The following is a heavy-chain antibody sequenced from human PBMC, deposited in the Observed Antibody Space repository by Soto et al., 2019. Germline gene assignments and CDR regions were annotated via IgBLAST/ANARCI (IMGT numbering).Heavy chain of an antibody. Sequence: GGSLRLSCAASGFSFRNNGMHWVRQAPGKGLEFVAVISYDGGHEDYADSVKGRFTISRDNSKNMLFLQMNSLRPDDTAVYYFSCNSRRYRNYMDSWGQGTLVTVSS. J-gene: IGHJ5*01. V-gene: IGHV3-30*03. CDR3: SCNSRRYRNYMDS. D-gene: IGHD3-10*01. CDR2: ISYDGGHE. CDR1: GFSFRNNG.